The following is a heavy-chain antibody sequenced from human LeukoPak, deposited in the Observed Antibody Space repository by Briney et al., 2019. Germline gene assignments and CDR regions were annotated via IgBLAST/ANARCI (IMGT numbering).Heavy chain of an antibody. CDR1: GFTVSSNY. J-gene: IGHJ4*02. CDR2: LYSGDSI. V-gene: IGHV3-66*01. CDR3: ARGAYYFDY. Sequence: GGFLRLSCAASGFTVSSNYMSWVRQAPGKGLEWVSVLYSGDSIYYADPVQGRFTISRDNSKNTVYLQMNSLRGEDTAVYYCARGAYYFDYWGQGALVTVSS.